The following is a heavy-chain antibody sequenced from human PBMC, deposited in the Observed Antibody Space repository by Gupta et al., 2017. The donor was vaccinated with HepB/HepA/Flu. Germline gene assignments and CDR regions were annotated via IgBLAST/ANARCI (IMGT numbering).Heavy chain of an antibody. J-gene: IGHJ4*02. CDR2: ISNSGLRT. CDR1: GFTFSSYA. V-gene: IGHV3-23*01. Sequence: EVQLLGSGGDLIQPGGSLRLSCATSGFTFSSYAMNWVRQAPGKGLEWVSTISNSGLRTYYADSVKGRFTISRDNSKNTLYLQMNSLSAEDTAVYYCAKHLGSWGSYTHYFDYWDQGTLVTVSS. D-gene: IGHD3-16*01. CDR3: AKHLGSWGSYTHYFDY.